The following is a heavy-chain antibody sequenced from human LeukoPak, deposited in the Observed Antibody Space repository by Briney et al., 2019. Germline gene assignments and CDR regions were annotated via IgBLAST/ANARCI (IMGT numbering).Heavy chain of an antibody. CDR1: GYSFTSYW. J-gene: IGHJ4*02. CDR3: ARESYCSGGSCYMNY. D-gene: IGHD2-15*01. V-gene: IGHV5-10-1*01. Sequence: GESLKISCKGSGYSFTSYWISWVRQMPGKGLEWMGRIDPSDSYTNYSPSFQGHVTISADKSISTAHLQWSSLKASDTAMYYCARESYCSGGSCYMNYWGQGTLVTVSS. CDR2: IDPSDSYT.